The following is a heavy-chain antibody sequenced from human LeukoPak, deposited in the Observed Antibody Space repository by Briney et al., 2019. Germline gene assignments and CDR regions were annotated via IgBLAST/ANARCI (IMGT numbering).Heavy chain of an antibody. CDR3: ARVRSVVGARDFDY. CDR2: IHYSGST. D-gene: IGHD1-26*01. V-gene: IGHV4-59*01. J-gene: IGHJ4*02. CDR1: GGSTSSYY. Sequence: SETLSLTCTVSGGSTSSYYWSWIRQPPGKGLEWIGYIHYSGSTHYNPSLKSRVTISVDTSKNQVSLKLRSVTAADTAVYYCARVRSVVGARDFDYWGQGTLVTVSS.